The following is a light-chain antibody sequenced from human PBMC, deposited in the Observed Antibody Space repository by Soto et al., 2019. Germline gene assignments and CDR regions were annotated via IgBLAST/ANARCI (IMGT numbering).Light chain of an antibody. J-gene: IGKJ1*01. CDR2: GAS. CDR1: HSVDSTH. V-gene: IGKV3-20*01. CDR3: QHYGDSRT. Sequence: EIVLTQSPGTLSLSPGERATLSCRTSHSVDSTHLAWYQQKPGQAPRLLIYGASGRATGIPDRFGGSGSGTDFTLTISRLEPEDVAVYYCQHYGDSRTFGQGTKVEVK.